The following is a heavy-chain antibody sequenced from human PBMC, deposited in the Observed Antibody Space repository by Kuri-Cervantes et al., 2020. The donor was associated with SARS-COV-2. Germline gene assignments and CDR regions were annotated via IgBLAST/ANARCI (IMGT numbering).Heavy chain of an antibody. CDR2: IYYSGST. CDR3: ARSEAWDDYYFDY. V-gene: IGHV4-39*07. CDR1: GGSISSSSYY. Sequence: SETLSLTCTVSGGSISSSSYYWGWIRQPPGKGLEWIGSIYYSGSTNYNPSLKSRVTMSVDTSKNQFSLKLSSVTAADTAVYYCARSEAWDDYYFDYWGQGTLVTVSS. D-gene: IGHD3-3*01. J-gene: IGHJ4*02.